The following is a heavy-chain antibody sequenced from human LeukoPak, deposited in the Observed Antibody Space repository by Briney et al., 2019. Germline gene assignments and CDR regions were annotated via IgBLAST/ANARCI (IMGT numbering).Heavy chain of an antibody. V-gene: IGHV3-73*01. CDR3: TSAQYCSSTSCEIFDY. CDR2: IRSKANGYAT. D-gene: IGHD2-2*01. Sequence: GGSLRLSCAASWFTFSGSAMQWVRQASGKGLEWVGRIRSKANGYATAYAASVKGRFTISRDDSKNTAYLQMNCLKTEDTAVYYCTSAQYCSSTSCEIFDYWGQGTLVTVSS. J-gene: IGHJ4*02. CDR1: WFTFSGSA.